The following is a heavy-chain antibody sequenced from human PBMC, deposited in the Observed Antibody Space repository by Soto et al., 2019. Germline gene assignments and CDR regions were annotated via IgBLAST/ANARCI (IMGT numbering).Heavy chain of an antibody. D-gene: IGHD6-6*01. Sequence: EVQLVESGGGLVQPGRSLRLSCAASGFTFDDYAMHWVRQAPGKGLEWVSGISWNSGSIGYADSVKGRFTISRDNAKNSLYLQMNSLRAEDTALYYCAKDMGQGYSSSSGEGYYYYGMDVWGQGTTVTVSS. V-gene: IGHV3-9*01. CDR2: ISWNSGSI. CDR1: GFTFDDYA. J-gene: IGHJ6*02. CDR3: AKDMGQGYSSSSGEGYYYYGMDV.